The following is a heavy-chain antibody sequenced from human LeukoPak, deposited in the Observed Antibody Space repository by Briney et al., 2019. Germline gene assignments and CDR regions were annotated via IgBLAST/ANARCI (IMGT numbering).Heavy chain of an antibody. J-gene: IGHJ4*02. V-gene: IGHV4-39*02. CDR1: GGSIAVNHYY. D-gene: IGHD6-6*01. CDR2: GLYTGNT. Sequence: SETLSLTCTVSGGSIAVNHYYWGWIRQPPGKGLEWIGSGLYTGNTYSNPSLRSRVTISVDTSKNEFSLKMNSVTAADTAVYYCAREHRSSKYFDSWGQGALMIVSS. CDR3: AREHRSSKYFDS.